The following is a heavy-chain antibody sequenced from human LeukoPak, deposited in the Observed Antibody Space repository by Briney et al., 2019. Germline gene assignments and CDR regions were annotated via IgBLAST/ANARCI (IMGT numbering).Heavy chain of an antibody. V-gene: IGHV4-4*09. J-gene: IGHJ4*02. CDR3: ARQVEGYCSGGSCYSSYFDY. CDR2: IYTSGST. D-gene: IGHD2-15*01. Sequence: PSETLSLTCTVSGGSISSYYWSWIRQPPGKGLEGIGYIYTSGSTNYNPSLKSRVTISVDTSKNQFSLKLSSVTAADTAVYYCARQVEGYCSGGSCYSSYFDYWGQGTLVTVSS. CDR1: GGSISSYY.